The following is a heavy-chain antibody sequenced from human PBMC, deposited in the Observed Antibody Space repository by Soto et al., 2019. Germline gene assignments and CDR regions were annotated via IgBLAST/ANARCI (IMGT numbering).Heavy chain of an antibody. CDR2: ISGLNGNT. CDR1: GYPFKIYG. V-gene: IGHV1-18*01. J-gene: IGHJ5*02. CDR3: VGENCVPGLCPTWSTP. Sequence: QEQLVQSGGEVKRPGASVKVSCTALGYPFKIYGISWVRQAPGQGLEWLGWISGLNGNTRYAVKFKDTTNLPTNTGTSTAYLKMGSLRPDDTPEIFGVGENCVPGLCPTWSTPWGQG. D-gene: IGHD2-21*01.